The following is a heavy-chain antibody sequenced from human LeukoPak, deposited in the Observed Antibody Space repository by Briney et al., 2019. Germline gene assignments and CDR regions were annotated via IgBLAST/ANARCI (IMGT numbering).Heavy chain of an antibody. J-gene: IGHJ4*02. CDR1: GYRFPSYW. Sequence: PGESLRISCKTSGYRFPSYWIAWVRQGTGKCLEWLGIIYPTNSDTRYSPSFQGRVTISVDTSITTAYLQLTGLQTSDTAIYFCARHSYDDILTGTTPPDYWGQGTLVTVSS. CDR3: ARHSYDDILTGTTPPDY. V-gene: IGHV5-51*01. D-gene: IGHD3-9*01. CDR2: IYPTNSDT.